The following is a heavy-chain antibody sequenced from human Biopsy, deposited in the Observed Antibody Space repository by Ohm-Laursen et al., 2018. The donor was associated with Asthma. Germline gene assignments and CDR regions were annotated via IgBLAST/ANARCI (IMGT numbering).Heavy chain of an antibody. Sequence: SLRLSCAASGFTFSSFAMSWVRQAPGKGLEWVSAITRSAGRTDYADSVKGRFTISRDNSKNTLYLQMNSLRAEDTAVYYCAKDIGSREDYGGQGPLVTVSS. CDR3: AKDIGSREDY. CDR1: GFTFSSFA. J-gene: IGHJ4*02. CDR2: ITRSAGRT. V-gene: IGHV3-23*01. D-gene: IGHD5-24*01.